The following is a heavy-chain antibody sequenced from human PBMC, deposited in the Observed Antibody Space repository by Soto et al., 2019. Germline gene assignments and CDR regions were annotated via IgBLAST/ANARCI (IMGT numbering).Heavy chain of an antibody. CDR2: IYYSGNT. CDR1: GGSLINGEYY. J-gene: IGHJ4*02. V-gene: IGHV4-30-4*01. CDR3: ARAVVTKYDY. D-gene: IGHD2-15*01. Sequence: KPSETLSLTCTVSGGSLINGEYYWTWIRQPPGKGLEWIGYIYYSGNTYYNPSLKSRVMISVDTSKNQFSLKFSSVTAADTAVYYCARAVVTKYDYCGQGILVTVSS.